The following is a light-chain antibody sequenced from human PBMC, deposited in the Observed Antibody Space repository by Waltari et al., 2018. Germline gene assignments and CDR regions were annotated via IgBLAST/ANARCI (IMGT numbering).Light chain of an antibody. Sequence: TVMPQSPATLSVSPGERATLSCRASQSVSSNLAWYQQKPGQAPRLLIYGASTRATGIPARFSGSGSGTEFTLTISSLQSEDFAVYYCQQYINWPPYTFGQGTKLEIK. V-gene: IGKV3-15*01. CDR2: GAS. CDR1: QSVSSN. J-gene: IGKJ2*01. CDR3: QQYINWPPYT.